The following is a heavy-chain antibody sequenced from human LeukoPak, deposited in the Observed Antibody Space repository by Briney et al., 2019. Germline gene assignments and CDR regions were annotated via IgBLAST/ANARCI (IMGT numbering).Heavy chain of an antibody. V-gene: IGHV4-38-2*01. J-gene: IGHJ4*02. Sequence: SETLSLTCAVSGYSFISGYLWGLIRQPPGKGLEWIGTIYHSGSTYYNPSLKSRVTISVDTSKNQFSLKLSSVTAADTAVYFCAKSGYDYPPYFDYWGQGTLVTVSS. CDR2: IYHSGST. CDR3: AKSGYDYPPYFDY. CDR1: GYSFISGYL. D-gene: IGHD5-12*01.